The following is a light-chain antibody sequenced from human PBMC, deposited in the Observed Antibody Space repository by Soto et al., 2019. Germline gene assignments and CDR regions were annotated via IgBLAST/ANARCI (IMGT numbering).Light chain of an antibody. J-gene: IGKJ1*01. V-gene: IGKV3-15*01. Sequence: IVLTQSPATLSLSPGDRTTLSCRASQSVSSNLAWYKQKPGQAPRLLSYGASTRATGIPARFSGSGSGTEFTLTISSLKSEDFEVYHCHQYNNWPRTFGQGTKVDI. CDR2: GAS. CDR3: HQYNNWPRT. CDR1: QSVSSN.